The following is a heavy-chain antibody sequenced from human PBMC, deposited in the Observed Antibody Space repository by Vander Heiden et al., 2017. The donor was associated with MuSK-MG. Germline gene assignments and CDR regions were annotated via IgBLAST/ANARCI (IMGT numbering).Heavy chain of an antibody. J-gene: IGHJ4*02. Sequence: QVQLVESGGGVVQPGRSLRLSCAAPGLSFSSYGMHWVRQAPGKGLEWVAAISYDGSNKYYADSVKGRFTLSRDNSKNTLYLQMNSLRAEDTAVYYCAKVVGGRPHRPMVIMHYFDYWGQGTLVIVSS. V-gene: IGHV3-30*18. D-gene: IGHD3-3*01. CDR3: AKVVGGRPHRPMVIMHYFDY. CDR1: GLSFSSYG. CDR2: ISYDGSNK.